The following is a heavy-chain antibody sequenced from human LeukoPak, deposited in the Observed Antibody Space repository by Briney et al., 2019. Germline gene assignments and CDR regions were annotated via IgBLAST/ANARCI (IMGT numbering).Heavy chain of an antibody. J-gene: IGHJ3*02. CDR2: INQDGSRK. CDR3: ARVEAATDAFDI. Sequence: GGSLRLSCAASEFTFSAFWMSWVRQAPGKGLEWVANINQDGSRKHYVDSVKGRFTISRDNAKNSLYLQMNSLRAEDTAVYYCARVEAATDAFDIWGQGTMVTVSS. V-gene: IGHV3-7*01. CDR1: EFTFSAFW. D-gene: IGHD6-13*01.